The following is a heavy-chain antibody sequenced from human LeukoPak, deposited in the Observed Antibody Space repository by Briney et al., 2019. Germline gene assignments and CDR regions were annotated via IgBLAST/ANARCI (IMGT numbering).Heavy chain of an antibody. D-gene: IGHD3-22*01. CDR3: ARTDRFIVWRIGGHYRYFMDL. CDR2: INAYNGKS. CDR1: DYTFTGYG. Sequence: ASVRLSCKTSDYTFTGYGVNWVRQAPGQGLEWVGWINAYNGKSNYTEKMEGRVTLTTDTSTSTAFLELRSLRSDDTAVYYCARTDRFIVWRIGGHYRYFMDLWGTRTTVTVSS. V-gene: IGHV1-18*04. J-gene: IGHJ6*03.